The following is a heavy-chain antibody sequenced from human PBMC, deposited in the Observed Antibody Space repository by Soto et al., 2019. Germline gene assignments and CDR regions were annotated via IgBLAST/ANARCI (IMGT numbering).Heavy chain of an antibody. CDR3: ARHDAVPKLQNGMGV. CDR2: IYYAGNT. D-gene: IGHD2-15*01. CDR1: HGSIDFYY. V-gene: IGHV4-59*08. Sequence: SVTQSHTSTGAHGSIDFYYWNLLRPPTGRGLEWIGYIYYAGNTLYTPSLNSRVTISVDTSKNQFSLKLNSVTAADTAVYYCARHDAVPKLQNGMGVWGQGTTVNVSS. J-gene: IGHJ6*02.